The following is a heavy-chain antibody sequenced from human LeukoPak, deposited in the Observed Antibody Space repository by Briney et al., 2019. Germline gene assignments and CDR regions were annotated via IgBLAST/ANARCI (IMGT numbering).Heavy chain of an antibody. CDR1: GFDFDDYA. Sequence: PGGSLRLSCAASGFDFDDYAMHWVRQAPGKGLEWVSLISWEGSRTYYADSVKGRFTISRDDSKNTLYLHMTSLRAEDTAVYYCTNSDDYGDYWGQGTLVTVSS. CDR2: ISWEGSRT. V-gene: IGHV3-43D*03. CDR3: TNSDDYGDY. J-gene: IGHJ4*02.